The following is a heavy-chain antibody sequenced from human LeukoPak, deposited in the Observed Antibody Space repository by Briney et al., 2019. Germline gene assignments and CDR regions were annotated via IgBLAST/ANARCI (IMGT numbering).Heavy chain of an antibody. Sequence: GASVKVSCKASGGTFSSYAISWVRQAPGQGLEWMGRIIPILGIANCAQKFQGRVTITADKSTSTAYMELSSLRSEDTAVYYCARVSGGYSYGPQFDYWGQGTLVTVSS. V-gene: IGHV1-69*04. CDR2: IIPILGIA. CDR3: ARVSGGYSYGPQFDY. CDR1: GGTFSSYA. J-gene: IGHJ4*02. D-gene: IGHD5-18*01.